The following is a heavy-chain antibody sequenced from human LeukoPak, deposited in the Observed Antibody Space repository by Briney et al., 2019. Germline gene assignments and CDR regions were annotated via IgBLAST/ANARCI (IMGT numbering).Heavy chain of an antibody. CDR1: GFTFDDYA. Sequence: GGSLRLSCAASGFTFDDYAMHWVRQAPGKGLEWVSGISWNSGSIGYADSVKGRFTISRDNAKNSLYLQMNSLRAEDTAVYYCARASGSGSFYWGQGTLVTVSS. D-gene: IGHD3-10*01. J-gene: IGHJ4*02. V-gene: IGHV3-9*01. CDR2: ISWNSGSI. CDR3: ARASGSGSFY.